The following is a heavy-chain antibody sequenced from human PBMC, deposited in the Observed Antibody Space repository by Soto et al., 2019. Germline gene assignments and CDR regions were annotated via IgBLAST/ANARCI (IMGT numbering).Heavy chain of an antibody. CDR3: ASSIVVVTALDY. V-gene: IGHV1-3*05. D-gene: IGHD2-21*02. CDR1: GYTFTSYA. J-gene: IGHJ4*02. Sequence: QVQLVQSGAEEKKPGASVKVSCKASGYTFTSYAMHWVRQAPGQRLEWMGWINGGNGNTKYSQKFQGRVTITRDTSASTAYMELSSLRSEDTAVYYCASSIVVVTALDYWGQGTLVTVSS. CDR2: INGGNGNT.